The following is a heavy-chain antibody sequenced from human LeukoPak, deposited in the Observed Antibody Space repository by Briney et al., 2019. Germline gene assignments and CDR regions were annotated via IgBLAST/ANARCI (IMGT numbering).Heavy chain of an antibody. V-gene: IGHV4-59*11. J-gene: IGHJ6*03. Sequence: KPSETLSLTCTVSGGSMSSHYWTWIRQSPVKGLEGIGDISNSGSTSYNPSLKSRVTISIDTSKNQFSLKLSSVTAADTAVYYCGRDALVGYFSYYYMDVWGKGTTVTVSS. D-gene: IGHD2-15*01. CDR3: GRDALVGYFSYYYMDV. CDR2: ISNSGST. CDR1: GGSMSSHY.